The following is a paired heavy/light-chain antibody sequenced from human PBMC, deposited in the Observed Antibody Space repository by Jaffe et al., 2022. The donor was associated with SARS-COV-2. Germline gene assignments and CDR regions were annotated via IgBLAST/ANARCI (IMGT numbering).Light chain of an antibody. CDR1: QSISNW. Sequence: DIQMTQSPSTLSASVGDRVTITCRASQSISNWLAWYQQRPGKVPNLLIYKASNLKSGVPSRFSGSGSGTEFTLTISSLQPDDFATYSCQQYSSYPLTFGGGTKVEIK. J-gene: IGKJ4*01. CDR2: KAS. V-gene: IGKV1-5*03. CDR3: QQYSSYPLT.
Heavy chain of an antibody. CDR1: GASISSSSYY. CDR3: ASFYLGTHYFDRSGYYYFDY. V-gene: IGHV4-39*01. D-gene: IGHD3-22*01. Sequence: QLQLQESGPGLVKPSETLSLTCTVSGASISSSSYYWGWIRQPPGKGLEWIGTIYYSGSTYYNPSLKSRVTILVDTSKNQFSLNLSSVTAADTAVYYCASFYLGTHYFDRSGYYYFDYWGQGALVTVSS. J-gene: IGHJ4*02. CDR2: IYYSGST.